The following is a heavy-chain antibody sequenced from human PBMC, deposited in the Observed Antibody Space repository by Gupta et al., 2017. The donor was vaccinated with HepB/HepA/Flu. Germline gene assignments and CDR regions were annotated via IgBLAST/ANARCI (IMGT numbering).Heavy chain of an antibody. CDR3: AKGWGGYYFDY. V-gene: IGHV3-23*01. J-gene: IGHJ4*02. CDR2: ITDSSGGT. Sequence: EVHVLESAGASVQPGGSLRLSCDASGFNFSTSAMTWVRQAPGKGLEWVAGITDSSGGTFYADSVKGRFTVTRDNSKNTLYLQMNSLRADDTAEYYCAKGWGGYYFDYWGQGTLVIVS. CDR1: GFNFSTSA. D-gene: IGHD3-3*01.